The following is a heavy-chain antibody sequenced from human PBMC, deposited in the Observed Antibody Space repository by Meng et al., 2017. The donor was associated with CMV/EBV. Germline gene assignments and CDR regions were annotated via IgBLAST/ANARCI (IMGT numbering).Heavy chain of an antibody. Sequence: SETLSLTCAVYGGSFSGYYWSWIRQPPGKGLEWIGEINHSGSTNYNPSLKSRVTISVDTSKNQFSLKLSSVIAADTAVYYCARYGMGAPAFGDYYYYGMDVWGQGTTVTVSS. CDR2: INHSGST. V-gene: IGHV4-34*01. D-gene: IGHD2-2*01. CDR1: GGSFSGYY. CDR3: ARYGMGAPAFGDYYYYGMDV. J-gene: IGHJ6*02.